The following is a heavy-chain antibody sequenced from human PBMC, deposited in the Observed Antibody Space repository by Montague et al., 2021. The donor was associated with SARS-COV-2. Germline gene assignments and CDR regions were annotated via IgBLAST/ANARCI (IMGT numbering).Heavy chain of an antibody. CDR2: PYYRYKWYN. CDR1: GDSVSGHRAT. D-gene: IGHD5-12*01. CDR3: ARQPLGYDFVYYYYGMDV. J-gene: IGHJ6*02. Sequence: CAISGDSVSGHRATWKWIRQSPSRRLEWLGRPYYRYKWYNDYAVSVKSRITINPDTSKNQFSLQLNSVTPEDTAVYYCARQPLGYDFVYYYYGMDVWGQGTRVTVSS. V-gene: IGHV6-1*01.